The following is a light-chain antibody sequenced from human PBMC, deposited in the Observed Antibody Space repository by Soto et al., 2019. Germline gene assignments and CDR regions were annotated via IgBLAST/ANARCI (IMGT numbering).Light chain of an antibody. CDR2: KAS. Sequence: DIQMTQSPSTLSASVRDRVTITCRASQSISNWLAWYQQKPGKAPNLLIYKASNLESGVPSRFSGSGSGTEFTLTISSLQPDDFATYCCQHYNSYSEAFGQGTKVDIK. CDR3: QHYNSYSEA. CDR1: QSISNW. V-gene: IGKV1-5*03. J-gene: IGKJ1*01.